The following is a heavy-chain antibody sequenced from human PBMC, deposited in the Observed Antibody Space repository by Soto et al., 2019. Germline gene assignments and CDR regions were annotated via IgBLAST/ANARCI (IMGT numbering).Heavy chain of an antibody. J-gene: IGHJ4*02. V-gene: IGHV1-45*02. CDR2: IAPFSGDV. D-gene: IGHD1-26*01. Sequence: QMQLVQSGAEVTKTGSSVTVSCQALGNTFSYRYLHWVRQAPGQALEWMGWIAPFSGDVHYAQKFQARVTLTGDRSLNTAYMRMSSLRSEDTAIYFCASGGAGSGPFTWELPDHWGQGTLVTVSS. CDR1: GNTFSYRY. CDR3: ASGGAGSGPFTWELPDH.